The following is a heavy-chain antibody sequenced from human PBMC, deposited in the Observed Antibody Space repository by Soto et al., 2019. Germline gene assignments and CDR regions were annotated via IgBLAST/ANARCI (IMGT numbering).Heavy chain of an antibody. Sequence: GGSLRLSCSASGFTFSSYSMNWVRQAPGKGLEWVSSISSSSYIYYADSVKGRFTISRDNAKNSLYLQMNSLRAEDTAVYYCARVPWFGENWYFDLWGRGTLVTVSS. CDR3: ARVPWFGENWYFDL. V-gene: IGHV3-21*01. CDR1: GFTFSSYS. CDR2: ISSSSYI. D-gene: IGHD3-10*01. J-gene: IGHJ2*01.